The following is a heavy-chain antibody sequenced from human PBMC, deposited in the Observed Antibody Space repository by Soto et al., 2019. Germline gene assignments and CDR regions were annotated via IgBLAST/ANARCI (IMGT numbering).Heavy chain of an antibody. J-gene: IGHJ5*02. V-gene: IGHV4-59*01. CDR3: ARSRVQENRGAVYAIRWFDP. CDR2: IYYSGST. Sequence: PSETLSLTCTVSGGSISSYYWSWIRQPPGKGLEWIGYIYYSGSTNYNPSLKSRVTISVDTSKNQFSLKLSSVTAADTAVYYCARSRVQENRGAVYAIRWFDPWGQGTLVTVSS. D-gene: IGHD2-8*01. CDR1: GGSISSYY.